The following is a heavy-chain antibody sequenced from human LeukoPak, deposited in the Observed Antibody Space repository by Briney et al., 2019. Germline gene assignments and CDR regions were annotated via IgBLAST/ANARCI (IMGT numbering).Heavy chain of an antibody. J-gene: IGHJ5*02. V-gene: IGHV1-3*01. CDR1: GYPFTNYA. CDR2: INSGYTNT. CDR3: ARDSYMAAADTWFDP. D-gene: IGHD6-13*01. Sequence: GASVKGSFKASGYPFTNYAIHWVRPAPGQKLAWMGWINSGYTNTKYSQKFQGRVTITSDTSASTAYMEVRSLTSEDTAIYYCARDSYMAAADTWFDPWGQGTLVTVSS.